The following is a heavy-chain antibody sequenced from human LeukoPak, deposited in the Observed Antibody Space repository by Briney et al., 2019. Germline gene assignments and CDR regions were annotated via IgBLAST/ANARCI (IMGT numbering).Heavy chain of an antibody. D-gene: IGHD2-2*01. J-gene: IGHJ4*02. CDR2: IIPIFGTA. V-gene: IGHV1-69*13. Sequence: GASVKVSCKASGGTLSSYAISWVRQAPGQGLEWMGGIIPIFGTANYAQKFQGRVTITADESTSAAYMELSSLRSEDTAVYYCASSISDCSSTSCYLGYWGQGTLVTVSS. CDR1: GGTLSSYA. CDR3: ASSISDCSSTSCYLGY.